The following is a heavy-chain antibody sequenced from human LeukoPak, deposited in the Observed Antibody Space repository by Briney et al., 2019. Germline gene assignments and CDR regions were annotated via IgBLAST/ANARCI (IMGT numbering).Heavy chain of an antibody. CDR1: GGSITNTNY. J-gene: IGHJ4*02. CDR2: VNLRGST. V-gene: IGHV4-4*02. CDR3: AREGGPYRPLDY. Sequence: SETLSLTCGVSGGSITNTNYWTWVRQPPGKGLEWIGEVNLRGSTNYNPSLMGRVAISVDTSENHISLQLTSVTAADTAVYYCAREGGPYRPLDYSGQGTLVTVSS.